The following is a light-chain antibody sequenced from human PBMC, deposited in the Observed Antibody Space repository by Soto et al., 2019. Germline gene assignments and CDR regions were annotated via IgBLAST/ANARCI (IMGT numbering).Light chain of an antibody. Sequence: EIVLTQSPATLSLSPGERATLSGRAGQRVSSYLAWYQQKPGQAPSRLIYEASNRPTGIPARFSGSGSRTDFTLTISSLEPEDFAVYYCQQRKNWPPLTFGGGTKVEIK. J-gene: IGKJ4*01. CDR3: QQRKNWPPLT. CDR1: QRVSSY. CDR2: EAS. V-gene: IGKV3-11*01.